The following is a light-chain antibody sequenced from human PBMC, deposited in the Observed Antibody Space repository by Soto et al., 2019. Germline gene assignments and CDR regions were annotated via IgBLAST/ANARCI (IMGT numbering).Light chain of an antibody. J-gene: IGKJ4*01. CDR3: QKYNDWPLT. V-gene: IGKV3-15*01. CDR2: HAS. CDR1: QNINNT. Sequence: EIVMTQSPATLSVSPGERATLSCRASQNINNTLAWYQQKPGQVPRLLIYHASTGATGIPARFSGSGSGTELTLTISSVQSEDFAVYYCQKYNDWPLTFGGGTKVEIK.